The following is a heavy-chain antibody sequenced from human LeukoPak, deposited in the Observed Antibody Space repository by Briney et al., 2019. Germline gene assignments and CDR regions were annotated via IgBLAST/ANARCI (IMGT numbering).Heavy chain of an antibody. CDR2: MNPNSGNT. J-gene: IGHJ6*02. Sequence: ASVKVSCKASGGTFSSYAISWVRQAPGQGLEWMGWMNPNSGNTGYAQKFQGRVTMTRNTSISTAYMELSSPRSEDTAVYYCARALGGPAFYYYYGMDVWGQGTTVTVSS. CDR3: ARALGGPAFYYYYGMDV. D-gene: IGHD2-2*01. CDR1: GGTFSSYA. V-gene: IGHV1-8*02.